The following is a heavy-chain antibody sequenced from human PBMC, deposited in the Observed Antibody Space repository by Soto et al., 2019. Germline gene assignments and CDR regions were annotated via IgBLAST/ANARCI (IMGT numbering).Heavy chain of an antibody. J-gene: IGHJ4*01. Sequence: PSETLSLTCTVSGGSITTYYWSWIRQPPGKGLGWIGYIFYSGSTNYNPSLKSRVTISVDTSKNQFSLKLSSVTAADTAMYYCARGIGYSFDYWGHGTPCTVSS. CDR1: GGSITTYY. V-gene: IGHV4-59*01. D-gene: IGHD1-26*01. CDR2: IFYSGST. CDR3: ARGIGYSFDY.